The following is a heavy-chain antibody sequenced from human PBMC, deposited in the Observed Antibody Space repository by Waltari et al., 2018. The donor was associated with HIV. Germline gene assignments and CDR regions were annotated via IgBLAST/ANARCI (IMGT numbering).Heavy chain of an antibody. J-gene: IGHJ4*02. CDR2: IYHSGTT. CDR3: AINGGSSNFDY. Sequence: QVQLQESGPGLVKPSGTLSLTCAVSGCSFSSGNWWTWVRQPPGKGLEWIGEIYHSGTTNYNPSLKTRVTISLDKSKNQFSLKLSSVTAADTAVYYCAINGGSSNFDYWGQGTLVTVSS. D-gene: IGHD2-15*01. CDR1: GCSFSSGNW. V-gene: IGHV4-4*02.